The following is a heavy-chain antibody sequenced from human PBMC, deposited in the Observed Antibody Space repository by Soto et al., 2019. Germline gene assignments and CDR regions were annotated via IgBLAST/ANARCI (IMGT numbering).Heavy chain of an antibody. CDR1: GYSFTTYW. CDR2: IDPSDSYT. J-gene: IGHJ6*02. D-gene: IGHD3-16*01. CDR3: ARAPTFANYGMDV. Sequence: GESLKISCEASGYSFTTYWISWVRQMPGKGLEWMGRIDPSDSYTNYSPSFQGHVSISVDKSLTAAFLQWNSLKASDTAMYYCARAPTFANYGMDVWGQGTTVTVSS. V-gene: IGHV5-10-1*01.